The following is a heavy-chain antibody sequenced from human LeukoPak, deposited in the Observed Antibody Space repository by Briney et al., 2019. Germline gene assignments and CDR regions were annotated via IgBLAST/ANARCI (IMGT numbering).Heavy chain of an antibody. V-gene: IGHV3-30*18. CDR2: ISYDGSNK. CDR3: AKGALGWFGELLSYFDY. J-gene: IGHJ4*02. CDR1: GFTFSSYG. D-gene: IGHD3-10*01. Sequence: PGGSLRLSCAASGFTFSSYGMHWVRQAPGKGLEWVAVISYDGSNKYYADSVKGRFTISRDNSKNTLYLQLNSLRAEDTAVYYCAKGALGWFGELLSYFDYWGQGTLVTVSS.